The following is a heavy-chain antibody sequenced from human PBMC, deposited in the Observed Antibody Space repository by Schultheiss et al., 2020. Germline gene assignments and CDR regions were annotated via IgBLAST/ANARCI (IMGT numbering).Heavy chain of an antibody. D-gene: IGHD5-12*01. CDR2: ISSNGGST. CDR1: GFTVSSNY. V-gene: IGHV3-64*01. Sequence: GGSLRLSCAASGFTVSSNYMSWVRQAPGKGLEYVSAISSNGGSTYYANSVKGRFTISSDNSKNTLYLQMNSLRADDTGVYYCARNLQYSGYDDWGQGTLVTVSS. J-gene: IGHJ4*02. CDR3: ARNLQYSGYDD.